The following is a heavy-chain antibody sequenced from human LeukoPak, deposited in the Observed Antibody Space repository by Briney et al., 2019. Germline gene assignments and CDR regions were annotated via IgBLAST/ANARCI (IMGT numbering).Heavy chain of an antibody. J-gene: IGHJ2*01. CDR3: ATAPENWYFDL. CDR1: GGSISTYY. D-gene: IGHD1-14*01. CDR2: FYISRRT. V-gene: IGHV4-4*07. Sequence: SETLSLTRTVSGGSISTYYWNWIRQPAGKGLEWIGRFYISRRTDYNPSFKNRVTMSVDTSKNQLSLKLTSVTAADTAVYYCATAPENWYFDLWGRGTLVTVSS.